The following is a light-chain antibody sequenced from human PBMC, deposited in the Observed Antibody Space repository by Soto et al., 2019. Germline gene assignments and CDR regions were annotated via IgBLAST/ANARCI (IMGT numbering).Light chain of an antibody. CDR1: QSISSF. CDR3: QQSYSSLPA. Sequence: DIQMTQSPSSLSASVGDRVTITCRASQSISSFLNWYQQKPGKAPKLLIYAASSLQSGVPSRFSGSGSGTDFTLAINNMQPEDFATYYCQQSYSSLPAFGQGTKVEI. J-gene: IGKJ1*01. V-gene: IGKV1-39*01. CDR2: AAS.